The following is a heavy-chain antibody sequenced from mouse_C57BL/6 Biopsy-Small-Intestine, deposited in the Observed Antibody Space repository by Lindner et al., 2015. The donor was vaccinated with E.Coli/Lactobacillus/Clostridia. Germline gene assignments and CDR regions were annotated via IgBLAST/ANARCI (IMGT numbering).Heavy chain of an antibody. V-gene: IGHV10-1*01. CDR2: IRSKSNNYAT. Sequence: VQLQESGGGLVQPKGSLKLSCAASGFSFNTYAMSWVRQAPGKGLEWVARIRSKSNNYATYYADSVKDRFTISRDDSESMLYLQMNNLKTEDTAMYYCVRYDYDYYAMDYWGQGTSVTVSS. D-gene: IGHD2-4*01. CDR1: GFSFNTYA. J-gene: IGHJ4*01. CDR3: VRYDYDYYAMDY.